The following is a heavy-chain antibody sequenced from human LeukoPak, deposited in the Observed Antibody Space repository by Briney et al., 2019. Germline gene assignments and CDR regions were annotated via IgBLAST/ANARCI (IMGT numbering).Heavy chain of an antibody. CDR3: ARAFTSWYGDLGAFDI. V-gene: IGHV3-53*01. J-gene: IGHJ3*02. Sequence: GGSLRLSCAASGFTVSSNYMSWVRQAPGKGLEWVSVIYSGGSTYYADSVKGRFTISRDNSKNTLYLQMNSLRAEDTAVYYCARAFTSWYGDLGAFDIWGQGTMVTVSS. CDR2: IYSGGST. CDR1: GFTVSSNY. D-gene: IGHD6-13*01.